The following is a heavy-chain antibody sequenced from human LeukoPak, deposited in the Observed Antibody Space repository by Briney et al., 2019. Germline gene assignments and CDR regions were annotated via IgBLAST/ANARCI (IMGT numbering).Heavy chain of an antibody. CDR2: IYREGST. CDR3: ASDDCTSTSCSQLDY. Sequence: GGSLRLSCAASGFTFSSYAMSWVRQAPGKGLEWVSDIYREGSTFYADSVKGRFTISRDNSKNTLYLQMNSLRAEDTAVYYCASDDCTSTSCSQLDYWGQGTLVTVSS. V-gene: IGHV3-53*01. CDR1: GFTFSSYA. D-gene: IGHD2-2*01. J-gene: IGHJ4*02.